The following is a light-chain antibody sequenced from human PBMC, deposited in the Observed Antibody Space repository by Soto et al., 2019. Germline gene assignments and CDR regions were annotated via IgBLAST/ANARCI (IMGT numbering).Light chain of an antibody. CDR1: GGDVGYYNF. V-gene: IGLV2-14*03. CDR2: DVI. J-gene: IGLJ1*01. CDR3: NSCTSTNTYV. Sequence: QLVLTQPATVSGSPGQSITISCTGTGGDVGYYNFVSWYQQHPGKAPKLMIYDVIHRPSGVPNRFSGSKSGNTASLTISGLQAEDEADYYCNSCTSTNTYVFGTGTKLTVL.